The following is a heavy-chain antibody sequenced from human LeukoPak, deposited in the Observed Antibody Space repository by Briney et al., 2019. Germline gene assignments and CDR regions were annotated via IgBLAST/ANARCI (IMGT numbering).Heavy chain of an antibody. J-gene: IGHJ4*02. CDR2: IKSKTDGGTT. CDR3: TIDPDYDILTGYYPVDY. V-gene: IGHV3-15*01. D-gene: IGHD3-9*01. CDR1: GFTFSNAW. Sequence: GGSLRLSCAASGFTFSNAWMSWVRQAPGKGLEWVGRIKSKTDGGTTDYAAPVKGRFTISRDDSKNTLYLQMNSLKTEDTAVYYCTIDPDYDILTGYYPVDYWGQGTLVTVSS.